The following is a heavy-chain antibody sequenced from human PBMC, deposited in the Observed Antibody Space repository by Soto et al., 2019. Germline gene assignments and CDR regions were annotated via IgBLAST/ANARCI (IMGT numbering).Heavy chain of an antibody. Sequence: SETLSLTCTVSGGSISSSSYYWGGIRQPPGKGLEWIGSIYYSGSTYYNPSLKSRVTISVDTSKNQFSLKLSSVTAADTAVYYCAKVRLLGYYYGMDVWGQGTTVTVSS. J-gene: IGHJ6*02. V-gene: IGHV4-39*01. D-gene: IGHD3-22*01. CDR3: AKVRLLGYYYGMDV. CDR1: GGSISSSSYY. CDR2: IYYSGST.